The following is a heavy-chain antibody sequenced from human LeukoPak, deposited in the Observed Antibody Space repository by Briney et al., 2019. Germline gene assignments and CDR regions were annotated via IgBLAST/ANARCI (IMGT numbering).Heavy chain of an antibody. CDR3: ARGVRTIFGVVIIRDYFDY. CDR1: GGSFGGYY. D-gene: IGHD3-3*01. CDR2: INHSGST. Sequence: KPSETLSLTCAVYGGSFGGYYWSWIRQPPGKGLEWIGEINHSGSTNYNPSLKSRVTISVDTSKNQFSLKLSSVTAADTAVYYCARGVRTIFGVVIIRDYFDYWGQGTLVTVSS. J-gene: IGHJ4*02. V-gene: IGHV4-34*01.